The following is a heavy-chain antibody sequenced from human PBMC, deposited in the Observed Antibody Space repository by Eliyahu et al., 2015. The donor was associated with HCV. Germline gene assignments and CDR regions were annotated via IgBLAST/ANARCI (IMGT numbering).Heavy chain of an antibody. D-gene: IGHD3-10*01. CDR1: GFAFTGYY. CDR2: INPNSGGS. V-gene: IGHV1-2*02. J-gene: IGHJ6*02. Sequence: QVQLVQSGAEAKRPGASVKVSCKASGFAFTGYYIHWVRQAPGQGLEWMGWINPNSGGSNYAQKFQGRFTLTRDTSVSTTYMELRRLQSDDTAVYYCARFLVDYYGSERYYRLPLGGDVWGQGTTVTVSS. CDR3: ARFLVDYYGSERYYRLPLGGDV.